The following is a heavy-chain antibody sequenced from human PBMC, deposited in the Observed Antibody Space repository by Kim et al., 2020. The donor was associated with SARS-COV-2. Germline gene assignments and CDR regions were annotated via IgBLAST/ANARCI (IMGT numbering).Heavy chain of an antibody. CDR2: IIPFFGTA. Sequence: SVKVSCKASGGTFSSYAISWVRQAPGQGLEWMGGIIPFFGTANYAQKFQGRVTITADESTSTAYMELSSLRSDDTAVYYCARALVVPAAFSHYYCYGLDVWGEGTTVSVSS. J-gene: IGHJ6*04. V-gene: IGHV1-69*13. D-gene: IGHD2-2*01. CDR3: ARALVVPAAFSHYYCYGLDV. CDR1: GGTFSSYA.